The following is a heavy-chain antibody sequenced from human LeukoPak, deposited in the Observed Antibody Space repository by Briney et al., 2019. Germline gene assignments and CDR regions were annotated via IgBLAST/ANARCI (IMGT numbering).Heavy chain of an antibody. CDR3: ARDSVAVAGTFDY. CDR2: ISAYNGNT. Sequence: ASXKVSCKASGYTFTSYGISWAGQARGQGGEWMGWISAYNGNTKYAQKLQGRVSITTDKSTSTSYMELSSLRSDDTAVYYCARDSVAVAGTFDYWGQGTLVTVSS. J-gene: IGHJ4*02. CDR1: GYTFTSYG. D-gene: IGHD6-19*01. V-gene: IGHV1-18*01.